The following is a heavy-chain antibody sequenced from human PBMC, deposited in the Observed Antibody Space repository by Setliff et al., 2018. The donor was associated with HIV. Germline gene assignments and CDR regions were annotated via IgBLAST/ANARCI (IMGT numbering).Heavy chain of an antibody. Sequence: VASVKVSCKASGFIFTDYQIHWVRQAPGQGLEWMGRFNPNSRVTNSPQKFQGRVTMTRDTSINTAYMELSRLTSDDTAFYYCAREPTGDFWSGYSSRELDYWGQGTLVTVSS. V-gene: IGHV1-2*06. CDR3: AREPTGDFWSGYSSRELDY. CDR1: GFIFTDYQ. D-gene: IGHD3-3*01. J-gene: IGHJ4*02. CDR2: FNPNSRVT.